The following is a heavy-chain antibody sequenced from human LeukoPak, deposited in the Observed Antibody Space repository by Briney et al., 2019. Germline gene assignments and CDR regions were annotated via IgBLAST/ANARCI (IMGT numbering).Heavy chain of an antibody. CDR1: GFTFSSYA. D-gene: IGHD2-2*01. CDR3: AKAFTPVVVPAVLWFDP. CDR2: IGGSGGST. J-gene: IGHJ5*02. V-gene: IGHV3-23*01. Sequence: GGSLRLSCAASGFTFSSYAMGWVRQAPGKGLEWVSYIGGSGGSTFYADSVKGRITISRDNSKNTLYLQMNSLRAEDTAVYYCAKAFTPVVVPAVLWFDPWGQGTLVTVSS.